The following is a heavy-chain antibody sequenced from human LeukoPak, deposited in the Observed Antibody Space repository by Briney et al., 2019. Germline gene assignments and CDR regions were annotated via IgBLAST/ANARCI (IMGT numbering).Heavy chain of an antibody. CDR1: GFTFSSYE. Sequence: GGSLRLSCAASGFTFSSYEMNWVRQAPGKGLEWVSVVYSGGSTYYADSVKGRFTISRDNSKNTLYLQMKSRRANATAWDYCPRTRVHDYGDYYFDYWGQGTLVTASS. CDR3: PRTRVHDYGDYYFDY. D-gene: IGHD4-17*01. V-gene: IGHV3-66*01. J-gene: IGHJ4*02. CDR2: VYSGGST.